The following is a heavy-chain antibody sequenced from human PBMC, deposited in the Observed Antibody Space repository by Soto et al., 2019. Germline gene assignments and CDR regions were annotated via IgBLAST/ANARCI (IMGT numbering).Heavy chain of an antibody. CDR1: GFSLSASGMR. CDR2: IDWDDDE. Sequence: SGPTLGNPTQTLTLTCSFSGFSLSASGMRVSWLRQHPGKALEWLARIDWDDDEFYSTSLRSRLTISKDTSKNQVDLTMTNMSPVDTATYYSARTPGVHYESCCSPDAYGVRGQCTMGT. D-gene: IGHD3-22*01. V-gene: IGHV2-70*04. CDR3: ARTPGVHYESCCSPDAYGV. J-gene: IGHJ3*01.